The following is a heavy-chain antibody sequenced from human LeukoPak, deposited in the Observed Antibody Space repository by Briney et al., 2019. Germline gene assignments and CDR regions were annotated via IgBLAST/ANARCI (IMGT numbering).Heavy chain of an antibody. CDR1: GFTFSNYA. CDR2: ISYDGSNK. Sequence: GRSLRLSCAASGFTFSNYAMHWVRQAPGKGLEWVAVISYDGSNKYYADSVKGRFTISRDNAKNSLYLQMNSLRAEDTAVYYCARDRIDYSDYYYYMDVWGKGTTVTVSS. V-gene: IGHV3-30*04. J-gene: IGHJ6*03. CDR3: ARDRIDYSDYYYYMDV. D-gene: IGHD4-11*01.